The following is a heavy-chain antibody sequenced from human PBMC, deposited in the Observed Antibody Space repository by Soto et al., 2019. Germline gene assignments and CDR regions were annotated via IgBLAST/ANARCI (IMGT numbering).Heavy chain of an antibody. CDR1: GGSISSEDHY. V-gene: IGHV4-30-4*01. CDR3: ARRDGYNYGFDI. Sequence: QVQLQESGPGLVKPSQTLSLTCTVSGGSISSEDHYWGWIRQPPGKGLQWIGYIYYAGSSYYNPSLESRVAISIDTSKNQFSLRLSSVTAADTAVYYCARRDGYNYGFDIWGQGTVVTVSS. CDR2: IYYAGSS. J-gene: IGHJ3*02. D-gene: IGHD5-12*01.